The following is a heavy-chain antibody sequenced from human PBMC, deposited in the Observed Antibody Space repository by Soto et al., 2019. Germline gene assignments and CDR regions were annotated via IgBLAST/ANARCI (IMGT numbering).Heavy chain of an antibody. CDR2: IYYSGST. V-gene: IGHV4-39*01. D-gene: IGHD3-10*01. Sequence: SETLSLTCTVSGGSISSSSYYWGWIRQPPGKGLEWIGSIYYSGSTYYNPSLKSRVTISVDTSKNQFSLKLSSVTAADTAVYYCARRATMVRGVIILSEIDYWGQGTLVTVSS. J-gene: IGHJ4*02. CDR1: GGSISSSSYY. CDR3: ARRATMVRGVIILSEIDY.